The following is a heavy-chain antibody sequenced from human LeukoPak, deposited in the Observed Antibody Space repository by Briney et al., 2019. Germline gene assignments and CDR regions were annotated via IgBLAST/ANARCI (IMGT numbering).Heavy chain of an antibody. V-gene: IGHV5-51*01. D-gene: IGHD6-19*01. CDR2: IYPGDSDT. CDR3: ARGGSGWLHNYDY. Sequence: GESLKISCKGSGYSFTTYWIVWVRQMPGKGLEWMGIIYPGDSDTRYSPSFQGQVTISVDKSISTAFLQWSSLKASDTALYYCARGGSGWLHNYDYWGQGTLVTVSS. CDR1: GYSFTTYW. J-gene: IGHJ4*02.